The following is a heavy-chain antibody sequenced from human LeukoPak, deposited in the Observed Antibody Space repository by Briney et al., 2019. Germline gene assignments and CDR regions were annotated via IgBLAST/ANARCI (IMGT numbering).Heavy chain of an antibody. Sequence: GGSLRLSCAASRFTFSSYSMNWVRQAPGKGLEWVSSISSSSSYIYYADSVKGRFTISRDNAKNSLYLQMNSLRAEDTAVYYCARGHNHFIAVAGPFGYWGQGTLVTVSS. V-gene: IGHV3-21*01. J-gene: IGHJ4*02. CDR2: ISSSSSYI. D-gene: IGHD6-19*01. CDR3: ARGHNHFIAVAGPFGY. CDR1: RFTFSSYS.